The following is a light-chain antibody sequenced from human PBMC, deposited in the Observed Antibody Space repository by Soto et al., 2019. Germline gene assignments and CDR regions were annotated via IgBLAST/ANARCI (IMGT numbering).Light chain of an antibody. J-gene: IGKJ5*01. Sequence: EIAMRISQDTQGVFPCERVNLPCRPCQRVSSSFLAWYQQPPGQAPRLLIYGASSRATGIPDRFSGSGSGTDFTLTSSSLEPEDSAVYYCQQRRNWSITIGQGTRLEIK. V-gene: IGKV3D-20*02. CDR1: QRVSSSF. CDR2: GAS. CDR3: QQRRNWSIT.